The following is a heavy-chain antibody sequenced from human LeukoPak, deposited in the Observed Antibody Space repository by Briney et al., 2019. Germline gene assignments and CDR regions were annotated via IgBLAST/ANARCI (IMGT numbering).Heavy chain of an antibody. Sequence: GGSLRLSCAASGFTFSSYSMNWVRQAPGKGLEWVSSISSSSSYIYYADSVKGRFTISRDNAKNSLYLQMNSLRAEDTAVYYCARLASGSYPNYFDYWGQGLLVTVSS. V-gene: IGHV3-21*01. J-gene: IGHJ4*02. CDR1: GFTFSSYS. CDR3: ARLASGSYPNYFDY. CDR2: ISSSSSYI. D-gene: IGHD1-26*01.